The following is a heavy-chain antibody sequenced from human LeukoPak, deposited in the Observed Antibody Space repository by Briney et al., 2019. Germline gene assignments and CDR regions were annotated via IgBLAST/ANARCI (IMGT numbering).Heavy chain of an antibody. V-gene: IGHV4-30-2*01. CDR2: IYHSGST. J-gene: IGHJ4*02. CDR1: GGSISSGGYY. CDR3: ARVRRYGGNEGY. Sequence: SETLSLTRTVSGGSISSGGYYWSWIRQPPGKGLEWIGYIYHSGSTYYNPSLKSRVTISVDRSKNQFSLKLSSVTAADTAVYYCARVRRYGGNEGYWGQGTLVTVSS. D-gene: IGHD4-23*01.